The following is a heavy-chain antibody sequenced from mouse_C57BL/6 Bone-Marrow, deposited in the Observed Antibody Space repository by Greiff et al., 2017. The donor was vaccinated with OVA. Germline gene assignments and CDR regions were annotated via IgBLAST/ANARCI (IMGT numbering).Heavy chain of an antibody. V-gene: IGHV1-59*01. CDR1: GYTFTNYW. D-gene: IGHD1-1*01. J-gene: IGHJ2*02. Sequence: QVQLQQSGAELVRPGTSVKLSCKASGYTFTNYWMHWVKQRPGRGLEWIGVIAPSDSYINYNQKFKGRATLTVDTSSSTAYMHLSSLTSEDSAVYYCAHYGSRLYLHYWGQGTSLTVSS. CDR3: AHYGSRLYLHY. CDR2: IAPSDSYI.